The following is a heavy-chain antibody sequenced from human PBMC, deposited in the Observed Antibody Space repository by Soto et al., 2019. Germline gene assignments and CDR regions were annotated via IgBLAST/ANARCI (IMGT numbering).Heavy chain of an antibody. D-gene: IGHD2-15*01. Sequence: PSETLSLTCTVSGGSVSSGSYYWTWIRQPPGKGLEWIGYMHYSGTTKYNPSLKSRVTISVDTSKNQFSLKLNSVTAADTAVYYCAREGYCSGATCYGTDSRGQGTLVTVSS. CDR2: MHYSGTT. CDR3: AREGYCSGATCYGTDS. V-gene: IGHV4-61*01. J-gene: IGHJ4*02. CDR1: GGSVSSGSYY.